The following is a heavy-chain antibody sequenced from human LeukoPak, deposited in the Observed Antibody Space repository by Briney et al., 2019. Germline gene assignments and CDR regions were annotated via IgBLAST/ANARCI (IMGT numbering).Heavy chain of an antibody. D-gene: IGHD1-20*01. Sequence: PGGSLRLSCAASGFTFSSYSMNWVRQAPGKGLGWVSSISSSSSYIYYADSVKGRFTISRDNAKNSLYLQMNSLRAEDTAVYYCARKNNWNFDYWGQGTLVTVSS. CDR1: GFTFSSYS. CDR2: ISSSSSYI. V-gene: IGHV3-21*01. J-gene: IGHJ4*02. CDR3: ARKNNWNFDY.